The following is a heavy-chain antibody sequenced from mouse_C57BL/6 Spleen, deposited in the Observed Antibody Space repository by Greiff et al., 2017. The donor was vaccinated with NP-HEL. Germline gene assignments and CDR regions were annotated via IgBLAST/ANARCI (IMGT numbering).Heavy chain of an antibody. CDR3: AREVRRGDWYFDV. V-gene: IGHV5-16*01. CDR1: GFTFSDYY. CDR2: INYDGSST. Sequence: EVKLVESEGGLVQPGSSMKLSCTASGFTFSDYYMAWVRQVPEKGLEWVANINYDGSSTYYLDSLKSRFIISRDNAKNILYLQMSSLKSEDTATYYCAREVRRGDWYFDVWGTGTTVTVSS. D-gene: IGHD2-14*01. J-gene: IGHJ1*03.